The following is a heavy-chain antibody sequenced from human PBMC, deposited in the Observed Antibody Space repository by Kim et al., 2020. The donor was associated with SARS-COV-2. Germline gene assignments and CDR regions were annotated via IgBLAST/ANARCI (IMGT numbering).Heavy chain of an antibody. D-gene: IGHD6-13*01. V-gene: IGHV3-74*01. CDR2: IDSDGTTT. CDR3: ARGSQVGYSSWYW. J-gene: IGHJ4*02. CDR1: GFTFRNYW. Sequence: GGSLRLSCAASGFTFRNYWMHWVRQDPGKGLLWVSRIDSDGTTTDYADSVRGRFTISRDNAKNTVYLQMNSLRAEDTAVYYCARGSQVGYSSWYWWGQGTLVTVSS.